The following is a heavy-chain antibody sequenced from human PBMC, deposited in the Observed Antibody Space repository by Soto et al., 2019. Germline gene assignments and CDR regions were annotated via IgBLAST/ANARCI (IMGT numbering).Heavy chain of an antibody. Sequence: LSCAASGFTFSSYGMHWVRQAPGKGLEWVAVISYDGSNKYYADSVKGRFTISRDNSKNTLYLQMNSLRAEDTAVYYCAKDWHTRYSSSWVDALDIWGQGTMVTVSS. CDR1: GFTFSSYG. CDR2: ISYDGSNK. D-gene: IGHD6-13*01. V-gene: IGHV3-30*18. J-gene: IGHJ3*02. CDR3: AKDWHTRYSSSWVDALDI.